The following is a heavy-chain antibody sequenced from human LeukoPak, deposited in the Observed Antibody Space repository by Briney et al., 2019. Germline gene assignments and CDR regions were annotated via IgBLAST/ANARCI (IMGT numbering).Heavy chain of an antibody. Sequence: GASVKVSCKASGYTFTSYGISWVRQAPGQGLEWMGWMNPNSGNTGYAQKFQGRVTMTRNTSISTAYMELSSLRSEDTAVYYCARDNSVGDIAWWFDPWGQGTLVTVSS. CDR3: ARDNSVGDIAWWFDP. CDR2: MNPNSGNT. CDR1: GYTFTSYG. V-gene: IGHV1-8*02. D-gene: IGHD3-16*02. J-gene: IGHJ5*02.